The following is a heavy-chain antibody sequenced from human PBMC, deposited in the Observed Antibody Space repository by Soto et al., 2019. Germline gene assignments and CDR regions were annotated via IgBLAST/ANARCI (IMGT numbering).Heavy chain of an antibody. CDR3: ASRRYDNWPYYYYYMDV. J-gene: IGHJ6*03. CDR1: GFTFSDYY. D-gene: IGHD1-20*01. CDR2: ISSSGSTI. Sequence: GGSLRLSCAASGFTFSDYYMSWIRQAPGKGLEWVSYISSSGSTIYYADSVKGRFTISRDKAKNSLYLQMNSLRAEDTAVYYCASRRYDNWPYYYYYMDVWGKGTTVTVSS. V-gene: IGHV3-11*01.